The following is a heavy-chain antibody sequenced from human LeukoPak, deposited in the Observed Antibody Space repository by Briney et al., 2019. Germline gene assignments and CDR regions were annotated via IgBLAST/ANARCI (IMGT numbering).Heavy chain of an antibody. J-gene: IGHJ4*02. D-gene: IGHD3-10*01. CDR2: IYYSGST. Sequence: SETLSLTCTVSGGSISSYYWSWIRQPPGKGLEWIGYIYYSGSTNYNPSLKSRVTISVDTSKNQFSLKLSSVTAADTAVYYCARDPYPWELGGHYFDYWGQGTLVTVSS. CDR3: ARDPYPWELGGHYFDY. CDR1: GGSISSYY. V-gene: IGHV4-59*01.